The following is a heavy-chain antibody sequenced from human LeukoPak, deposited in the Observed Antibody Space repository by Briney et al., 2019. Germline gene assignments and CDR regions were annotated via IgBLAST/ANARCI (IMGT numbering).Heavy chain of an antibody. D-gene: IGHD4-17*01. CDR1: GYTFTSCD. V-gene: IGHV1-8*01. CDR2: MNPNSGNT. CDR3: ARANDYGDSFDAFDI. Sequence: ASVKVSCKASGYTFTSCDINWVRQATGQGLEWMGWMNPNSGNTGYGQSFQGRITMTRDISIGTAYMELSRLRSDDTAVYYCARANDYGDSFDAFDIWGQGTMVTVSS. J-gene: IGHJ3*02.